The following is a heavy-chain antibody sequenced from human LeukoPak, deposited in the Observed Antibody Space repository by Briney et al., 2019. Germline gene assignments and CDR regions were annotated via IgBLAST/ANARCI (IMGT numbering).Heavy chain of an antibody. D-gene: IGHD3-10*01. V-gene: IGHV4-39*01. CDR2: IHYSGIT. CDR3: ARHLDYYGSGSYLGF. CDR1: GGSISGSSHY. J-gene: IGHJ4*02. Sequence: SETLSHTCTVSGGSISGSSHYWGWIRQPPGKGLEWMGSIHYSGITYYNPSLKSPVTISVDTSKDQFSLKLSSVTATDTAVYYCARHLDYYGSGSYLGFWGQGTLVTVSS.